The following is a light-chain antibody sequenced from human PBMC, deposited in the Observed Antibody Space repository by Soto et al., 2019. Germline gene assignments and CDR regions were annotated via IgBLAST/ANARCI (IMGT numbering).Light chain of an antibody. CDR1: QSVPSGY. CDR2: GAS. Sequence: EIMLTQSPGTLSLSPGERATLSCRASQSVPSGYLAWYQQKPGQAPRLLMYGASSRATDIPDRFSGSGSGTDFTLTISRLEPEDFAVYYCQQYGSSLLTFGGGTKVEIK. CDR3: QQYGSSLLT. J-gene: IGKJ4*01. V-gene: IGKV3-20*01.